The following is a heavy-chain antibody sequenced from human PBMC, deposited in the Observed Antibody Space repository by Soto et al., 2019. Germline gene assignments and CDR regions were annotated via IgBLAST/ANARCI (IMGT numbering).Heavy chain of an antibody. D-gene: IGHD3-3*01. CDR1: GFTFSSYD. CDR3: ARGGPGPYYDFWSGYYFRGMDV. V-gene: IGHV3-13*05. Sequence: GGSLRLSCAASGFTFSSYDMHWVRQATGKGLEWVSAIGTAGDPYYPGSVKGRFTISRENAKNSLYLQMNSLRAGDTAVYYCARGGPGPYYDFWSGYYFRGMDVWGQGTTVTVSS. J-gene: IGHJ6*02. CDR2: IGTAGDP.